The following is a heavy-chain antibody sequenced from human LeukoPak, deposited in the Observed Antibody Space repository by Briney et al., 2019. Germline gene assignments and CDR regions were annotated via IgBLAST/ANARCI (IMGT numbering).Heavy chain of an antibody. Sequence: GGSLRLSCAASGFTFSRYGMRWVRQAPGTGLEWVSAISGSGGSTYYADSVKGRFTISRDNYKNTLYLQMNSLRGKVTAVYYCAKVNADILTGYYYYYMDVWGKGTTVTISS. CDR2: ISGSGGST. CDR1: GFTFSRYG. J-gene: IGHJ6*03. D-gene: IGHD3-9*01. V-gene: IGHV3-23*01. CDR3: AKVNADILTGYYYYYMDV.